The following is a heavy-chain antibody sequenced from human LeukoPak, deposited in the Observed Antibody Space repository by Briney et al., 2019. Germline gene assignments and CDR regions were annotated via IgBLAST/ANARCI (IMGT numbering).Heavy chain of an antibody. V-gene: IGHV3-23*01. J-gene: IGHJ5*02. CDR3: ANWGGYSSGWPYSWFDP. Sequence: PGGSLRLSCAASGFTFSSYAMSWVRQAPGKGLEWVSAISGSGGSTYYAGSVKGRFTISRDNSKNTLYLQMNSLRAEDTAVYYCANWGGYSSGWPYSWFDPWGQGTLVTVSS. CDR2: ISGSGGST. CDR1: GFTFSSYA. D-gene: IGHD6-19*01.